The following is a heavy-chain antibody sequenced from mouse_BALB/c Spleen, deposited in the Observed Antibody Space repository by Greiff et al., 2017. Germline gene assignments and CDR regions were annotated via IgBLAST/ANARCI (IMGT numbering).Heavy chain of an antibody. D-gene: IGHD1-2*01. J-gene: IGHJ4*01. Sequence: QVQLKESGPGLVAPSQSLSITCTVSGFSLTSYGVHWVRQPPGKGLEWLGVIWAGGSTNYNSALMSRLSISKDNSKSQDFLKMNSLQTDDTAMYYCARGGYGYEDYAMDYWGQGTSVTVSS. CDR1: GFSLTSYG. CDR2: IWAGGST. CDR3: ARGGYGYEDYAMDY. V-gene: IGHV2-9*02.